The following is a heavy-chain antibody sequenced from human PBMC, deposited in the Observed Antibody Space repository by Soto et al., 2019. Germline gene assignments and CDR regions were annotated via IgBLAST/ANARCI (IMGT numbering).Heavy chain of an antibody. V-gene: IGHV4-61*01. J-gene: IGHJ4*02. CDR3: ARTDRYQLSSSSDD. CDR1: GGSVSSISHY. Sequence: SETLSLTCTVSGGSVSSISHYWSWIRRPPGKGLEWIGYIYYTGMTTYNPSLKNRVTISVDTSKNQFSLRLPSVTAADTAGYYWARTDRYQLSSSSDDWGQGTQVT. D-gene: IGHD2-2*01. CDR2: IYYTGMT.